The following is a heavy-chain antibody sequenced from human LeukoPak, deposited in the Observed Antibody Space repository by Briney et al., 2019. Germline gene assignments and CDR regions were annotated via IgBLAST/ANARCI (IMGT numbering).Heavy chain of an antibody. D-gene: IGHD3-10*01. CDR3: ARGSGQWGFDS. J-gene: IGHJ4*02. CDR2: IYYSGST. V-gene: IGHV4-59*11. Sequence: SETLSLTCTVSGGSLSSHYCSWIRQPPRKTLEWIGYIYYSGSTNYNPSLRSRVTISVDSSKNPFSLKLSSVTAADTAVYYCARGSGQWGFDSWGQGTLVTVSS. CDR1: GGSLSSHY.